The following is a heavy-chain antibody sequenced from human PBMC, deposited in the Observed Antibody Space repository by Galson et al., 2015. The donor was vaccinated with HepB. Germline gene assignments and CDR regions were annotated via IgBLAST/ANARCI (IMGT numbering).Heavy chain of an antibody. V-gene: IGHV1-18*01. J-gene: IGHJ4*02. CDR2: ISGYNGNT. Sequence: VKVSCKACGYTFTSYGISWVRQAPGQGLEWMGWISGYNGNTNYAQKLQGRVTMTTDTSTSTAYMELRSLRSDDKAVYYCARDSRGYGTYFDYWGQGTLVTVST. D-gene: IGHD3-22*01. CDR1: GYTFTSYG. CDR3: ARDSRGYGTYFDY.